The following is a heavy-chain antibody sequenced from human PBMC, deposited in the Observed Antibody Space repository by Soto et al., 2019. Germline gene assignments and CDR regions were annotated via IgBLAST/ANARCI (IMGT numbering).Heavy chain of an antibody. D-gene: IGHD5-12*01. CDR3: ARDGSGYVQNYYYGMDV. Sequence: EVQLVESGGGLVKPGGSLRLSCAASGFTFSSYSMNWVRQAPGKGLEWVSSISSSSSYIYYADSVKGRFTISRDNAKNSLYLQMNSLRAEDTAVYYCARDGSGYVQNYYYGMDVWGQGTTVTVSS. V-gene: IGHV3-21*01. J-gene: IGHJ6*02. CDR1: GFTFSSYS. CDR2: ISSSSSYI.